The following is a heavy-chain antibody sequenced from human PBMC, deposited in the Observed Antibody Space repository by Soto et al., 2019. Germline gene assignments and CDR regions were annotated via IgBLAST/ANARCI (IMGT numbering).Heavy chain of an antibody. D-gene: IGHD2-2*01. CDR2: INAGNGNT. CDR3: ARDHLEPYRHFDY. J-gene: IGHJ4*02. CDR1: GYSFTSYA. V-gene: IGHV1-3*01. Sequence: QVQLVQSGAEVKKPGASVKVSCKASGYSFTSYAMHWLRQAPGQRLEWMGWINAGNGNTKYSQKFQGRVTITRDTSASTAYMELSSLRSEDTPVYYCARDHLEPYRHFDYWGQGTLVTVSS.